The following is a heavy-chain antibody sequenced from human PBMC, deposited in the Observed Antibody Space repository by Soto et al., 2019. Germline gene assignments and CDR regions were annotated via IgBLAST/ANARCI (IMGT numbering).Heavy chain of an antibody. D-gene: IGHD2-15*01. J-gene: IGHJ5*02. CDR1: GGTFSSYA. CDR2: IIPIFGTA. V-gene: IGHV1-69*01. CDR3: ARDLRGGSCYSYNWFDP. Sequence: QVPLVQSGAEVKKPGSSVKVSCKASGGTFSSYAISWVRQAPGQGLEWMGGIIPIFGTANYAQKFQGRVTITADESTSTAYMELSSLRSEDTAVYYCARDLRGGSCYSYNWFDPWGQGTLVTVSS.